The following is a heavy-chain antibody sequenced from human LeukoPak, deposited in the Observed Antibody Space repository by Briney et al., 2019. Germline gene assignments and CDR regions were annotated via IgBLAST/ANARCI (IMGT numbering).Heavy chain of an antibody. D-gene: IGHD1-1*01. V-gene: IGHV1-18*01. J-gene: IGHJ3*02. CDR3: TRVRNSNNWWGAFGI. CDR1: GYTFDTSS. Sequence: ASVKVSCKAFGYTFDTSSISWVRQAPGQRLEWMGWISPNNGNTHYAQGVQGRVTMTTDTSRSTAYMELRSLRSDDTAVYYCTRVRNSNNWWGAFGIWGQGTMVTVSS. CDR2: ISPNNGNT.